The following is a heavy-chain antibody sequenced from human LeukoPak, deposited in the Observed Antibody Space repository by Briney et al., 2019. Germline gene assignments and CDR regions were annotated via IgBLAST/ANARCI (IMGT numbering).Heavy chain of an antibody. CDR1: GYSISSGYY. J-gene: IGHJ6*03. V-gene: IGHV4-38-2*02. D-gene: IGHD2-2*01. Sequence: SETLSLTCTVSGYSISSGYYWGWIRQPPGKGLEWIGSIYHSGSTYYNPSLKSRVTISVDTSKNQFPLKLSSVTAADTAVYYCARETGPAAMNYYYMDVWGKGTTVTVSS. CDR3: ARETGPAAMNYYYMDV. CDR2: IYHSGST.